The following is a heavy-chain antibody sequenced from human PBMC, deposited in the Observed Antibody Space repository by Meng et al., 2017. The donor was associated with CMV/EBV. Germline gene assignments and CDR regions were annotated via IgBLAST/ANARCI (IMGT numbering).Heavy chain of an antibody. CDR1: GYTFTGYY. V-gene: IGHV1-2*02. CDR3: ARAPDPKPTTVTTSEYYFDY. D-gene: IGHD4-11*01. CDR2: INPNSGGT. J-gene: IGHJ4*02. Sequence: ASVKVSCKASGYTFTGYYMHWVRQAPGQGLEWMGWINPNSGGTNYAQKLQGRVTMTRDTSISTAYMELSRLSSVPAADTAVYYCARAPDPKPTTVTTSEYYFDYWGQGTLVTVSS.